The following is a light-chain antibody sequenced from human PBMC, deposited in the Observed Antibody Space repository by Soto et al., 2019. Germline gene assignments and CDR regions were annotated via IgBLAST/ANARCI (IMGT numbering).Light chain of an antibody. CDR1: EYVDIY. CDR3: QQRRNWPPLT. V-gene: IGKV3-11*01. CDR2: HAS. J-gene: IGKJ4*01. Sequence: ETVLTQSPATLSLSPGETATLSCRASEYVDIYLAWYQQKPGQAPRLLIYHASHRATGIPARFSGSGSGTDFPLTISSLEPEDSAVYYCQQRRNWPPLTFGGGTRVEIK.